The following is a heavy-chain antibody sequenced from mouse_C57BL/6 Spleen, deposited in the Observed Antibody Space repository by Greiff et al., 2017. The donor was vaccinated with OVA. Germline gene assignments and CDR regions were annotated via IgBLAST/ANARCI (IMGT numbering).Heavy chain of an antibody. CDR1: GYTFTDYN. Sequence: EVQLVESGPELVKPGASVKIPCKASGYTFTDYNMDWVKQSHGKSLEWIGDINPNNGGTIYNQKFKGKATLTVDKSSSTAYMELRSLTSEDTAVYYCASLGGAYWGQGTLVTVSA. V-gene: IGHV1-18*01. J-gene: IGHJ3*01. CDR3: ASLGGAY. CDR2: INPNNGGT. D-gene: IGHD4-1*01.